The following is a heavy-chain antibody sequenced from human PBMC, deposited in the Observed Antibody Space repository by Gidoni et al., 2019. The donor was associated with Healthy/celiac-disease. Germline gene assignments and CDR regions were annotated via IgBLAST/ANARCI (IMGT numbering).Heavy chain of an antibody. CDR3: ASLERELLLYYYYGMDV. D-gene: IGHD1-26*01. Sequence: QVQLQQWGAGLLKPSETLSLTCAVYGGSFSGYYWSWIRPPPGKGLEWLGEINHSGSTNYNPSLKSRVTISVDTSKNQFSLKLSSVTAADTAVYYWASLERELLLYYYYGMDVWGQGTTVTVSS. CDR2: INHSGST. J-gene: IGHJ6*02. CDR1: GGSFSGYY. V-gene: IGHV4-34*01.